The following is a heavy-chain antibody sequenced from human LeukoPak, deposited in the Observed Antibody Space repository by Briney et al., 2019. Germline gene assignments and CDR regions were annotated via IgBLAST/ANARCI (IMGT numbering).Heavy chain of an antibody. CDR2: IYYSGST. V-gene: IGHV4-61*08. Sequence: SETLSLTCTVSGGSISSGGYYWSWIRQPPGKGLEWIGYIYYSGSTNYNPSLKSRVTISVDTSKNQFSLKLSSVTAADTAVYYCARETRLYDILTGYPYQYYYYYMDVWGKGTTVTVSS. CDR1: GGSISSGGYY. D-gene: IGHD3-9*01. CDR3: ARETRLYDILTGYPYQYYYYYMDV. J-gene: IGHJ6*03.